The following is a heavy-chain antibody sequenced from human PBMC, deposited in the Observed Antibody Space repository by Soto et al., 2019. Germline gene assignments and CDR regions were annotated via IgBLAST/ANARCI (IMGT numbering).Heavy chain of an antibody. CDR2: ISAYNGNT. D-gene: IGHD3-9*01. V-gene: IGHV1-18*01. CDR1: GYTFTSYG. CDR3: ARDGGDDILTGYTYYYYYYGMDV. Sequence: ASVKVSCKASGYTFTSYGISWVRQAPGQGLEWMGWISAYNGNTNYAQKLQGRVTMTTDTSKSTAYMELRSLRSDDTAVYYCARDGGDDILTGYTYYYYYYGMDVWGQGTTVTVSS. J-gene: IGHJ6*02.